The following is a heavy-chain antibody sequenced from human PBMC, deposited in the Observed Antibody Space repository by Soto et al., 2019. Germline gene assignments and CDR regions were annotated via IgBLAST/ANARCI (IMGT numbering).Heavy chain of an antibody. CDR3: ARGYYYYSSGYYSNAYYFDY. D-gene: IGHD3-22*01. Sequence: QVQLVQSGAEVKKPGSSVKVSCKASGGTFSSYAISWVRQAPGQGLEWMGGIIPIFGTANYAQKFQGRVTITADESTSTAYKDMSSLRSEDTAVYYCARGYYYYSSGYYSNAYYFDYWGQGTLVTVSS. CDR1: GGTFSSYA. CDR2: IIPIFGTA. V-gene: IGHV1-69*01. J-gene: IGHJ4*02.